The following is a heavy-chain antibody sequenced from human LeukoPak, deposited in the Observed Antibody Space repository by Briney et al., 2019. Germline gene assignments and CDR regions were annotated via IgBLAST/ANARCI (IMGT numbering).Heavy chain of an antibody. CDR1: GFTFINYA. Sequence: GGSLRLSCAASGFTFINYAMSWVRQAPGKGLEWVGRIKSKTDGGTTDYAAPVKGRFTISRDDSKNTLYLRLDSLKTEDTAVYYCTTDDNSGLSDYWGQGTLVTVSS. CDR3: TTDDNSGLSDY. V-gene: IGHV3-15*01. J-gene: IGHJ4*02. CDR2: IKSKTDGGTT. D-gene: IGHD3-22*01.